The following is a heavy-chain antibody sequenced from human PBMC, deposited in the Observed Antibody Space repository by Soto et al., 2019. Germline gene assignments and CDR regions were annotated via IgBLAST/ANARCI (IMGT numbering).Heavy chain of an antibody. V-gene: IGHV3-9*01. D-gene: IGHD2-15*01. CDR1: GFTFDDYA. J-gene: IGHJ3*02. Sequence: EVQLVESGGGLVQPGRSLRLSCAASGFTFDDYAMHWVRQAPGKGLEWVSGISWNSGSIGYADSVKGRFTISRDNAKNSLYLQMNSLRAEDTALYYCAKLGYCSGGSCPFGAFDIWGQGTMVTVSS. CDR2: ISWNSGSI. CDR3: AKLGYCSGGSCPFGAFDI.